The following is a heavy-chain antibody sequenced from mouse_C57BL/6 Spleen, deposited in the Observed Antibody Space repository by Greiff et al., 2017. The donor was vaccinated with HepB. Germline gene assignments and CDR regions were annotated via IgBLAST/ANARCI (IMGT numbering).Heavy chain of an antibody. CDR1: GFTFSSYG. V-gene: IGHV5-6*01. CDR3: ARDSRYFDV. J-gene: IGHJ1*03. CDR2: ISSGGSYT. Sequence: EVKVVESGGDLVKPGGSLKLSCAASGFTFSSYGMSWVRQTPDKRLEWVATISSGGSYTYYPDSVKGRFTISRDNAKNTLYLQMSSLKSEDTAMYYCARDSRYFDVWGTGTTVTVSS.